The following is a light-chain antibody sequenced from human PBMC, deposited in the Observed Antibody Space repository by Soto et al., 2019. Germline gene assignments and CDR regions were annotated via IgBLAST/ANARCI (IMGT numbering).Light chain of an antibody. CDR3: QEYSKWPLT. Sequence: IAMTLSPDALSVTPGDRATLSCRASPGVRSDLAWYQQKAGQSPRLLIYGASTRAAETPARFSGSGSETEFTLTIFSLQSEDFALYYCQEYSKWPLTSGGGAKADI. V-gene: IGKV3-15*01. J-gene: IGKJ4*01. CDR1: PGVRSD. CDR2: GAS.